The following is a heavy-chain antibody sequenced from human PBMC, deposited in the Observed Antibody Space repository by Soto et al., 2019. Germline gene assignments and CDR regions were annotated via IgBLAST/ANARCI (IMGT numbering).Heavy chain of an antibody. D-gene: IGHD3-16*01. V-gene: IGHV3-64*01. J-gene: IGHJ6*03. CDR2: ISNNGGSP. Sequence: GGSLRLSCAASGFTFSNYAMYWVRQAPGKGLEFVSAISNNGGSPYYPNSEKGRFTISRDNSKNTLYLQMGSLRAGDMAVYYCARGPLYDYTYYYYYYMDVWGKGTTVTVSS. CDR3: ARGPLYDYTYYYYYYMDV. CDR1: GFTFSNYA.